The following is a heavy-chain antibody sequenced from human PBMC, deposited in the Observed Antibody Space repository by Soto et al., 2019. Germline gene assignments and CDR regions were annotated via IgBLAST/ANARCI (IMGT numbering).Heavy chain of an antibody. J-gene: IGHJ6*02. CDR2: ISSSSSTI. Sequence: PGGSLRLSCAASGFTFSSYSMNWVRQAPGKGLEWVSYISSSSSTIYYADSVKGRFTISRDNAKNSLYPQMNSLRDEDTAVYYCARSTNYYDSSGYYYYYGMDVWGQGTTVTV. D-gene: IGHD3-22*01. CDR3: ARSTNYYDSSGYYYYYGMDV. CDR1: GFTFSSYS. V-gene: IGHV3-48*02.